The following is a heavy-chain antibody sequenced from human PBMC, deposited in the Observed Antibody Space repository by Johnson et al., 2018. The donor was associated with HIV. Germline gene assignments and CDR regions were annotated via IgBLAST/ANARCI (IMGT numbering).Heavy chain of an antibody. CDR1: GLSFSNFG. CDR3: ARGGIIHDAFDI. Sequence: QEKLVESGGGVVQPGKSLTLSCVGSGLSFSNFGIHWVRQAPGKGPEWVAVIAFDGNLKKYADSVKGRFTISRDNSKNTLYLQMSSLRAEDTAVYYCARGGIIHDAFDIWGQGTMVTVSS. CDR2: IAFDGNLK. J-gene: IGHJ3*02. V-gene: IGHV3-30*03. D-gene: IGHD1-1*01.